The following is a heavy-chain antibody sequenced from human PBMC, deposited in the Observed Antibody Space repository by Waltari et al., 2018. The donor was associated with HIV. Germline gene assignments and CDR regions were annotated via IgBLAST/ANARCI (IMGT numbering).Heavy chain of an antibody. CDR3: ARWGSGGYGAHDYPAFDV. V-gene: IGHV4-34*01. J-gene: IGHJ3*01. CDR1: GASFSGYF. D-gene: IGHD5-12*01. CDR2: MQHSGRT. Sequence: QVQLQQRGAGLLKPSETLSLTCAVHGASFSGYFWDWFRQPPGKGLEWIGEMQHSGRTTSNPALKSRVSMSIDTSKNEFSLRLSSVTAADTAVYYCARWGSGGYGAHDYPAFDVWGQGTMVTVSS.